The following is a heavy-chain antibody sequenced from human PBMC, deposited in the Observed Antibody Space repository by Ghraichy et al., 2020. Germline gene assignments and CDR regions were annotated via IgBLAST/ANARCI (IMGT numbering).Heavy chain of an antibody. CDR2: IIPIFGTA. CDR1: GGTFSSYA. D-gene: IGHD3-10*01. Sequence: SVKVSCKASGGTFSSYAISWVRQAPGQGLEWMGGIIPIFGTANYAQKFQGRVTITADESTSTAYMELSSLRSEDTAVYYCARDSRVEIGSGSYRRHYYYYMDVWGKGTTVTVSS. J-gene: IGHJ6*03. V-gene: IGHV1-69*13. CDR3: ARDSRVEIGSGSYRRHYYYYMDV.